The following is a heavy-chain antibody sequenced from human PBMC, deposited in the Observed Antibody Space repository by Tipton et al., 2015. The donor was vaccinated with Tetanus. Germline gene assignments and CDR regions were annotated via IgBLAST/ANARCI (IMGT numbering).Heavy chain of an antibody. J-gene: IGHJ4*02. Sequence: SLRLSCAASGFTFTNYWMHWVRQAPGKGLVWVSRINTNGGITSYAGSVRGRFSISRDNAKDTVYLQMNTLTAEDTAVYYCAREGTNRKSPGDDFDDGGQGALVTVSS. D-gene: IGHD1/OR15-1a*01. V-gene: IGHV3-74*01. CDR2: INTNGGIT. CDR3: AREGTNRKSPGDDFDD. CDR1: GFTFTNYW.